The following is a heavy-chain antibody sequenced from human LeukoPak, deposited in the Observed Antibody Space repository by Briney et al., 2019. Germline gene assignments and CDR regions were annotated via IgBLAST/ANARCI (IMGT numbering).Heavy chain of an antibody. CDR2: SIPIFGTA. CDR3: ARACSSTSCYYYYYYGMDV. CDR1: VGTFIIYA. J-gene: IGHJ6*02. Sequence: GASVTVSFTSSVGTFIIYAISWVRQAPGQGLEGMGGSIPIFGTANYAQKFQGRVTITADESTSTAYMELSSLRSEDTAVYYCARACSSTSCYYYYYYGMDVWGQGTTVTVSS. V-gene: IGHV1-69*01. D-gene: IGHD2-2*01.